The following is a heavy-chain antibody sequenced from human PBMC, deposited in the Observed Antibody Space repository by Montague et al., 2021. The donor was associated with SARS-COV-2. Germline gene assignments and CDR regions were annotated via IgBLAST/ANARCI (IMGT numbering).Heavy chain of an antibody. Sequence: SLRLSCAASGFTVSSNYMNWVRQAPGKGLEWVSVIYSGGSTYYADSVKGRFTISRDNSKNTLYPQMNSLRAEDTAVYYCARDNYYGSGRSYWGQGTLVTVSS. J-gene: IGHJ4*02. CDR3: ARDNYYGSGRSY. CDR2: IYSGGST. CDR1: GFTVSSNY. V-gene: IGHV3-53*01. D-gene: IGHD3-10*01.